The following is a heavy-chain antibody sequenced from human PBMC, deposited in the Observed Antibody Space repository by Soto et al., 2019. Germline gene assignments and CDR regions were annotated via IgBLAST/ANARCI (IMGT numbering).Heavy chain of an antibody. CDR1: GITFWSRA. D-gene: IGHD2-15*01. CDR3: ARDGVDAGLYFDY. V-gene: IGHV3-23*01. Sequence: GGSLRLSCVVSGITFWSRAMSWVRQAPGEGLEWVSTITDSGGDTKYADSVRGRFTVSRDNAKNLLYLQVSSLRGEDTALYYCARDGVDAGLYFDYWGQGALVTVSS. J-gene: IGHJ4*02. CDR2: ITDSGGDT.